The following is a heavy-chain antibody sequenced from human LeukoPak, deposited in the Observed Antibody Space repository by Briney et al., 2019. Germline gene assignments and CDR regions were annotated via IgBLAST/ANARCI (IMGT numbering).Heavy chain of an antibody. Sequence: GGSLRLSCAASGFIFSNFAMHWVRQAPGKGLEYVSAISNNGDSTHYANSVKGRFTISRDNSKNTLYLQMGSLRPEDMAVYYCARGLRSSSWYGGDFDYWGQGTLVTVSS. CDR3: ARGLRSSSWYGGDFDY. D-gene: IGHD6-13*01. J-gene: IGHJ4*02. V-gene: IGHV3-64*01. CDR2: ISNNGDST. CDR1: GFIFSNFA.